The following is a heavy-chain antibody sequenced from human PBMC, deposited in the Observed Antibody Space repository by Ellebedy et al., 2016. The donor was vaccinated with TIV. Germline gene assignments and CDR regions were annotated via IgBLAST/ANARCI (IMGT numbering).Heavy chain of an antibody. J-gene: IGHJ4*02. CDR2: INPDGSAE. D-gene: IGHD3-16*01. CDR3: VTWGQSYGR. CDR1: GFIISGDW. V-gene: IGHV3-7*03. Sequence: GESLKISCAASGFIISGDWMSWVRQAPGKGLEWVAHINPDGSAEYYVASVKGRFTLSRDNAKRSLFLQMNSLRVDDTAVYYCVTWGQSYGRWGQGSLVTVSS.